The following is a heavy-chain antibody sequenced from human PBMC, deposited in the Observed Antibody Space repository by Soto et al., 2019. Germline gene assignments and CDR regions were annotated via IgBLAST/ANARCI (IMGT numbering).Heavy chain of an antibody. V-gene: IGHV1-2*02. CDR1: GYTFTGYY. CDR3: ARAYCSVGSCWPPRVYGFDP. J-gene: IGHJ5*02. D-gene: IGHD2-15*01. Sequence: ASVKVSCKASGYTFTGYYMHWVRQAPGQGLEWMGWINPNSGGTNYAQKFQGRVTMTRDTSISTAYMELSRLRSDDTAGYYYARAYCSVGSCWPPRVYGFDPWGQGTLVTVSS. CDR2: INPNSGGT.